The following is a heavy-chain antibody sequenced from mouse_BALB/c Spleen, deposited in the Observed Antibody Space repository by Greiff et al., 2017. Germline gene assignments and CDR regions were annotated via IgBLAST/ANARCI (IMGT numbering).Heavy chain of an antibody. Sequence: EVKLVESGGGLVQPGGSLRLSCATSGFTFTDYYMSWVRQPPGKALEWLGFIRNKANGYTTEYSASVKGRFTISRDNSQSILYLQMNTLRAEDSATYYCAREYYFDYWGQGTTLTVSS. CDR3: AREYYFDY. CDR2: IRNKANGYTT. V-gene: IGHV7-3*02. CDR1: GFTFTDYY. J-gene: IGHJ2*01.